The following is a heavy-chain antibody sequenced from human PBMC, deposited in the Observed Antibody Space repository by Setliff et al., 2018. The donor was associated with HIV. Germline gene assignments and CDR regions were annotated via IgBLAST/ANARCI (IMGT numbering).Heavy chain of an antibody. J-gene: IGHJ6*02. CDR2: IQQHGSEK. D-gene: IGHD3-3*02. CDR1: GYTFSSYW. CDR3: TRKLAPGHGMDV. Sequence: GGSLRLSCAASGYTFSSYWMAWVRQCPGKGLEWVANIQQHGSEKNYVDSVKGRFTISRDNAKNSMYLQMDSLRVEDTTVYYCTRKLAPGHGMDVWGQGTTVTVSS. V-gene: IGHV3-7*04.